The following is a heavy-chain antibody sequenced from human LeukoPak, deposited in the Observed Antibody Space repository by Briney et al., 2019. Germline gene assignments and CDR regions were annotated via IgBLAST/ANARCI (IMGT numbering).Heavy chain of an antibody. D-gene: IGHD2-8*02. J-gene: IGHJ4*02. CDR3: GGVTYGFDY. V-gene: IGHV4-34*01. CDR1: GGSFSGYY. CDR2: INHIGST. Sequence: SETLSLTCAVYGGSFSGYYRSWIRQPPGKGLEWIGEINHIGSTNSNPSLKSRFTISVEPPKDQFSLKLSALTAGARAGFSCGGVTYGFDYGGGGTLVPVSS.